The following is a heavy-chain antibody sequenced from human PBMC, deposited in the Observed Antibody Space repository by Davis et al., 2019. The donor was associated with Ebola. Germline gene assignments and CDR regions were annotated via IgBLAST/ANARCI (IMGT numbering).Heavy chain of an antibody. V-gene: IGHV3-7*01. CDR2: IKQDGNEK. CDR3: ARVIGGNRGSWYVNPFDY. J-gene: IGHJ4*02. D-gene: IGHD6-13*01. Sequence: GASLKISCAASGFTSSSHWMSWVRQAPGKGLEWVANIKQDGNEKYYVDSVKGRFTISRDNAKNSLYLQMNSLRAEDTAVYYCARVIGGNRGSWYVNPFDYWGQGTLVTVSS. CDR1: GFTSSSHW.